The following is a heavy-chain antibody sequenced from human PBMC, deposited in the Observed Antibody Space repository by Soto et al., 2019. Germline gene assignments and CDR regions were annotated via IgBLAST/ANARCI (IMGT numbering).Heavy chain of an antibody. CDR3: ARVPTQADDCDY. Sequence: SETLSLTCTVSGGSISSGDYYWSWIRQPPGKGLEWIGYIYYSGSTYYNPSLKSRVTISVDTSKNQFSLKLSSVTAADTAVYYCARVPTQADDCDYWGQGPLVTV. J-gene: IGHJ4*02. CDR1: GGSISSGDYY. D-gene: IGHD6-19*01. V-gene: IGHV4-30-4*01. CDR2: IYYSGST.